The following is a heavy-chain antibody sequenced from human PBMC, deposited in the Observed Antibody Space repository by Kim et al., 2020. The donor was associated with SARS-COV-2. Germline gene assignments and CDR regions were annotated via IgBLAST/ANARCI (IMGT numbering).Heavy chain of an antibody. V-gene: IGHV3-23*01. Sequence: GGSLRLSCAASEFTFSTFAMTWVRQAPGKGLEWVSAISGGGDSTYYADSMKGRFTISRDNSKNTLYLQMNSLRAEDTAIYYCATDNQFLPPGNYFDYWGQGTLVTVS. CDR3: ATDNQFLPPGNYFDY. CDR1: EFTFSTFA. J-gene: IGHJ4*02. CDR2: ISGGGDST. D-gene: IGHD2-21*01.